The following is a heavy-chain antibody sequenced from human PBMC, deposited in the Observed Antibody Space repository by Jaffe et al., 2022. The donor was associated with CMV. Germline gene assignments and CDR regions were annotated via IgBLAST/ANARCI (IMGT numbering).Heavy chain of an antibody. D-gene: IGHD7-27*01. CDR1: GFTFSSYG. Sequence: QVQLVESGGGVVQPGRSLRLSCAASGFTFSSYGMHWVRQAPGKGLEWVAVIWYDGSNKYYADSVKGRFTISRDNSKNTLYLQMNSLRAEDTAVYYCARDGLELGNYYFDYWGQGTLVTVSS. V-gene: IGHV3-33*01. J-gene: IGHJ4*02. CDR3: ARDGLELGNYYFDY. CDR2: IWYDGSNK.